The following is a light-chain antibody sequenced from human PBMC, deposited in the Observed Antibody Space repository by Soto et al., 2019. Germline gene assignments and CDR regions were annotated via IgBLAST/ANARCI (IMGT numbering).Light chain of an antibody. CDR3: QQSYSLPYT. V-gene: IGKV1-39*01. CDR1: QSIEHF. Sequence: DIQMTQSPSSLSASVGDRVTITCRPRQSIEHFLNWSQQKPGKAPNLLIYAASSLQSGVSSRFSGSGSGTDFTLTISSLQPEDSATYYCQQSYSLPYTFGQGTKVEIK. CDR2: AAS. J-gene: IGKJ2*01.